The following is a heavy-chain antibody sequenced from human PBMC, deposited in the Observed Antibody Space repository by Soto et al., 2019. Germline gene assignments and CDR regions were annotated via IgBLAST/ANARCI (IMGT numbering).Heavy chain of an antibody. V-gene: IGHV3-9*01. D-gene: IGHD2-2*02. CDR1: GFTFDDYA. J-gene: IGHJ6*04. CDR2: ISWNSGSI. CDR3: AKSLSGLLSTSCYTV. Sequence: GGSLRLSCAASGFTFDDYAMHWVRQAPGKGLEWVSGISWNSGSIGYADSVKGRFTISRDNAKNSLYLQMNSLRAEDTALYYCAKSLSGLLSTSCYTVWGKGTTVTVSS.